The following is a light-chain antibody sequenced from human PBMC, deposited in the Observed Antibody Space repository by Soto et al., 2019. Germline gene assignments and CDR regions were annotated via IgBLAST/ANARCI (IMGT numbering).Light chain of an antibody. V-gene: IGKV1-12*01. Sequence: DIQMTQSPSSVSASVGDTVKITCRASQGLKFLAWYQQKPGKAPRLLIYEATNLQSGVPPRFSGSGSGTDFTLTISSLQPEDFATYFCQQANSFPITSAQRARLEI. CDR3: QQANSFPIT. CDR1: QGLKF. J-gene: IGKJ5*01. CDR2: EAT.